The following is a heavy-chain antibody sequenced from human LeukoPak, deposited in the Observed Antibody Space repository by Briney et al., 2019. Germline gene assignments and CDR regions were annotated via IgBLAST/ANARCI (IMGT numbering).Heavy chain of an antibody. Sequence: GGSLRLSCAASGFTFSSYSMNWVRQAPGKGLEWVSSISSSSSYIYYADSVKGRFTISRDNAKNSLYLQMNSLRAEDTAVYYCARGLQWAAGKGNWFDPWGQGTLVTVSS. J-gene: IGHJ5*02. CDR2: ISSSSSYI. V-gene: IGHV3-21*01. CDR1: GFTFSSYS. D-gene: IGHD6-13*01. CDR3: ARGLQWAAGKGNWFDP.